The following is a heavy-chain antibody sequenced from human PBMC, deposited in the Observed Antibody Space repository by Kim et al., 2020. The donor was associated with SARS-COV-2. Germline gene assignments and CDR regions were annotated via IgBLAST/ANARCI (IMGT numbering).Heavy chain of an antibody. D-gene: IGHD6-19*01. Sequence: DSVKGRFTISRDNAKNSLYLQMNSLRAEDTALYYCAKGSWQWLVQGYFQHWGQGTLVTVSS. J-gene: IGHJ1*01. CDR3: AKGSWQWLVQGYFQH. V-gene: IGHV3-9*01.